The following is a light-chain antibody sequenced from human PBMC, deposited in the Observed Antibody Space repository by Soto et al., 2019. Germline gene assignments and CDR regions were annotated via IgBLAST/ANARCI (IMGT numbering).Light chain of an antibody. CDR1: QSVSGY. J-gene: IGKJ2*01. CDR2: DAS. Sequence: EIVLTQSTATLSLSPGERATLSCRASQSVSGYLAWYQQKPGQAPRLLIYDASTRATGIPARFSGSGSGTDFTLTISSLEPEDFAVYYCQQRSNWPYTFGQGTKLEIK. V-gene: IGKV3-11*01. CDR3: QQRSNWPYT.